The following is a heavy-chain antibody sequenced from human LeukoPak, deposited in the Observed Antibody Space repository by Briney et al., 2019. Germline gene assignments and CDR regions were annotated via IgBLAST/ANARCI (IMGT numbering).Heavy chain of an antibody. J-gene: IGHJ4*02. CDR2: ISSTSNYI. CDR3: ADASGTY. V-gene: IGHV3-21*01. D-gene: IGHD3-16*01. Sequence: GGSLRLSCAVSGVTFSSYSMNWVRQAPGKGLEWVSSISSTSNYINYADSVKGRFTISRDNAKNSLSPQMNSLRAEDTAVYYCADASGTYWGQGTLVTVSS. CDR1: GVTFSSYS.